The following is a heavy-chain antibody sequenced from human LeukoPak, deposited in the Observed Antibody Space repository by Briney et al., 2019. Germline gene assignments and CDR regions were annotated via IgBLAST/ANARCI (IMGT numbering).Heavy chain of an antibody. CDR2: INHSGST. J-gene: IGHJ6*03. CDR3: ASRDYYYYYMDV. Sequence: PSETLSLTCAVYGGSLSAYYWGWIRQPPGKGLEWIGEINHSGSTNYNPSLKSRVTISVDTSKNQFSLKLSSVTAADTAVYYCASRDYYYYYMDVWGKGTTVTVSS. CDR1: GGSLSAYY. V-gene: IGHV4-34*01.